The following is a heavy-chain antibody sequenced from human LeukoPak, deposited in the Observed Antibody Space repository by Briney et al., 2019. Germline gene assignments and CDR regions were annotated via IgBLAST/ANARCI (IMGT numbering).Heavy chain of an antibody. CDR3: ARWGYDSSGHPHVFDY. CDR1: GYTFTSYY. V-gene: IGHV1-46*01. CDR2: INPSGGST. D-gene: IGHD3-22*01. Sequence: ASVKVSCKASGYTFTSYYMHWVRQAPGQGLEWMGIINPSGGSTSYAQKFQGRVTMTRDMSTSTVYMELSSPRSEDTAVYYRARWGYDSSGHPHVFDYWGQGTLVTVSS. J-gene: IGHJ4*02.